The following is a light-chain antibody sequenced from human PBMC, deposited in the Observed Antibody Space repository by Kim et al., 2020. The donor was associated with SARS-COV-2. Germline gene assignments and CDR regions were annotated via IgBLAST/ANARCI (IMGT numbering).Light chain of an antibody. CDR2: GAS. J-gene: IGKJ1*01. Sequence: EIVMTQSPATLSVSPGERVTLSCRASQTISRYLAWYQHKPGQAPRLLISGASTRATGIPARFSGTGSGTDFTLTISSLQPEDFAVYFCQQYIHWPPWTVGQGTKVDIK. CDR3: QQYIHWPPWT. V-gene: IGKV3-15*01. CDR1: QTISRY.